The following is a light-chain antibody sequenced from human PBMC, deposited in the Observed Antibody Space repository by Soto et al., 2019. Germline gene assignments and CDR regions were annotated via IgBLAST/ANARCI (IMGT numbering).Light chain of an antibody. J-gene: IGKJ1*01. Sequence: VMTQSPATLSVSPGERATLSCRASQSFGSNLAWYQHIFGQAPRLLIYDASTRASGIPDRFSGSGSGTDFTLTISRLEPEDFAVYYCQQYGSSGTFGQGTKVDIK. CDR2: DAS. CDR1: QSFGSN. V-gene: IGKV3-20*01. CDR3: QQYGSSGT.